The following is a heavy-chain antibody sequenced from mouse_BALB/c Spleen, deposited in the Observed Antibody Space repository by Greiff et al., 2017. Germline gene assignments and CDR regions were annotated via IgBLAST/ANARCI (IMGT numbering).Heavy chain of an antibody. CDR2: INPYNGDT. CDR1: GYSFTGYF. Sequence: EVHLVESGPELVKPGASVKISCKASGYSFTGYFMNWVKQSHGKSLEWIGRINPYNGDTFYNQKFKGKATLTVDKSSSTVYMELLSLTSEDSAVYYCGRRAGVAEDYFDYWGQGTTLTVSS. CDR3: GRRAGVAEDYFDY. V-gene: IGHV1-37*01. D-gene: IGHD3-1*01. J-gene: IGHJ2*01.